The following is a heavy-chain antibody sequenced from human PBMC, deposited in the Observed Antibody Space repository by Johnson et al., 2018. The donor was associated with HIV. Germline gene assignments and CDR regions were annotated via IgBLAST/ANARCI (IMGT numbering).Heavy chain of an antibody. Sequence: QVQLVESGGGVVQPGRSLRLSCAASGFTFRSYAMHWVRQAPGKGLEWVAVISYDGRNKYYADSVKGRFTISRDNPNNMMYLQMNSLRAEDTALYYCARDNNLSSAFDIWGQGTMVTVSS. V-gene: IGHV3-30*04. D-gene: IGHD2/OR15-2a*01. CDR3: ARDNNLSSAFDI. CDR2: ISYDGRNK. CDR1: GFTFRSYA. J-gene: IGHJ3*02.